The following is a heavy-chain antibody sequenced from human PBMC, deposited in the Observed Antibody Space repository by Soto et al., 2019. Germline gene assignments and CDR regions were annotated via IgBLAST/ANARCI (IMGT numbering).Heavy chain of an antibody. CDR1: GFTFNSHA. V-gene: IGHV3-23*01. D-gene: IGHD6-6*01. CDR2: VSDSGSST. Sequence: EVQLMESGGALVQPGGSLRLSCAASGFTFNSHAMSWVRQAPGKGLEWVATVSDSGSSTFYGPDSVKGRFTISRDNSKNTLYLQMSSLRAEDTAVYYCAKGIPARLTDYWGQGTLVTVSS. J-gene: IGHJ4*02. CDR3: AKGIPARLTDY.